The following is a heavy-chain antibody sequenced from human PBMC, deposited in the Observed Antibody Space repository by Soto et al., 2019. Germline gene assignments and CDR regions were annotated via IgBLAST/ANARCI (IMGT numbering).Heavy chain of an antibody. CDR2: ISYDGSNK. J-gene: IGHJ3*02. CDR1: GFTFSSYA. V-gene: IGHV3-30-3*01. Sequence: QVQLVESGGGVVQPGRSLRLSCAASGFTFSSYAMHWVRQAPGTGLEWVAVISYDGSNKYYADSVQGRFTISRDNSKITLYLQMNSLSAEDTAVYYCARDRSLDIWGQGTGYTVSS. CDR3: ARDRSLDI.